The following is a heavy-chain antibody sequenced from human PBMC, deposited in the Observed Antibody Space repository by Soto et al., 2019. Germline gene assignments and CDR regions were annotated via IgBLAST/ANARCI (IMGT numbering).Heavy chain of an antibody. Sequence: GASVKVSCKAAGYTFSNYGVTWVRQAAGQALEWMGWISTYNDDTNYAQNLQGRITLTTDTSTSTAHMELRSLTFDDTALYFCARGDILTGYFDFWGQGTLVTVSS. CDR3: ARGDILTGYFDF. CDR2: ISTYNDDT. CDR1: GYTFSNYG. V-gene: IGHV1-18*04. D-gene: IGHD3-9*01. J-gene: IGHJ4*02.